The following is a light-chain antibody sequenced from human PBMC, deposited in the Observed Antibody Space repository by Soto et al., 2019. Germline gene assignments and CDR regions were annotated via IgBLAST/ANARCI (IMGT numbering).Light chain of an antibody. CDR1: SSNIGSNG. Sequence: QSVLTQPPSVSGTPGQTVTISCSGSSSNIGSNGVHWYQQLPGAAPKVVIHTSDQRPSAVPDRFSGSKSGSSASLAISGLQSDDEAEYFCGAWDDKLVGVFGGGTKLTVL. CDR3: GAWDDKLVGV. CDR2: TSD. V-gene: IGLV1-44*01. J-gene: IGLJ2*01.